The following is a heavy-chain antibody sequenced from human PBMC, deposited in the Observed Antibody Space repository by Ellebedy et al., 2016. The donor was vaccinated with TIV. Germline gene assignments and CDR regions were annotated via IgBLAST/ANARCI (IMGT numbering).Heavy chain of an antibody. Sequence: GESLKISXAASGFTFSSYWMSWVRQAPGKGLEWVANIKQDGSEKYYVDSVKGRFTISRDNAKNSLYLQMNSLRAEDTAVYYCARVHSELRYFDWLPMGDYYYYGMDVWGQGTTVTVSS. D-gene: IGHD3-9*01. J-gene: IGHJ6*02. CDR3: ARVHSELRYFDWLPMGDYYYYGMDV. CDR1: GFTFSSYW. V-gene: IGHV3-7*02. CDR2: IKQDGSEK.